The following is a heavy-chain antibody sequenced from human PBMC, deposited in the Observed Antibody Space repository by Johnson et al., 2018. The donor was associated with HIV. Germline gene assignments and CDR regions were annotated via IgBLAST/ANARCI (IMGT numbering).Heavy chain of an antibody. J-gene: IGHJ3*02. CDR1: GFTFSNFG. Sequence: QMHLVESGGGVVQPGRSLRLSCATSGFTFSNFGMHWVRQAPGKGLEWVAVISYDGSNKYYADSVKGRFTISRDNSKNTLYLQMNSLRAEDTAVYYCAKAGQMVAATSAFDIWGQGTMVTVSS. CDR2: ISYDGSNK. V-gene: IGHV3-30*18. D-gene: IGHD2-15*01. CDR3: AKAGQMVAATSAFDI.